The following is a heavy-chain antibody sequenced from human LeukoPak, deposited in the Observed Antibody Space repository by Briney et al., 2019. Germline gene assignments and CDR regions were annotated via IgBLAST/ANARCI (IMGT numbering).Heavy chain of an antibody. J-gene: IGHJ6*03. V-gene: IGHV1-46*01. CDR1: GYTFTSYY. CDR2: INPSGGST. CDR3: ARDGVLRYFDGYYYYMDV. D-gene: IGHD3-9*01. Sequence: GASVKVSCKASGYTFTSYYMHWLRQAPGQGLEWMGIINPSGGSTTYAQKFQGRVTMTRDMSTSTVYMELGSLRSEDTAVYYCARDGVLRYFDGYYYYMDVWGKGTTVTVSS.